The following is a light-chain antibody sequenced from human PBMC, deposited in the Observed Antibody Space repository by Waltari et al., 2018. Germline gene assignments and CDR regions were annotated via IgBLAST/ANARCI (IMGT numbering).Light chain of an antibody. CDR3: QQCSSYLLT. CDR2: EAS. Sequence: DIQMTQSPSTLSASVGDRVTITCRASQSIGSSLAWYQQKPWKAPKVVLYEASGLASGVPSRFSGSGSGTEFTLTISSLQPDDFATYYCQQCSSYLLTFGGGTKVEIK. J-gene: IGKJ4*01. V-gene: IGKV1-5*03. CDR1: QSIGSS.